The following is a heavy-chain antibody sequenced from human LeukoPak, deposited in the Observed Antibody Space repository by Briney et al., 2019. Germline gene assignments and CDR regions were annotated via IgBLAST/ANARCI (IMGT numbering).Heavy chain of an antibody. J-gene: IGHJ5*02. V-gene: IGHV4-59*01. Sequence: SETLSLTCTVSGGSISSYYWSWIRQPPRKGLEWIGYIYYSGSTNYNPSLKSRVTISVDTSKNQFSLKLSSVTAADTAVYYCARGPPDIVVVPAAKVWFDPWGQGTLVTVSS. CDR2: IYYSGST. CDR3: ARGPPDIVVVPAAKVWFDP. CDR1: GGSISSYY. D-gene: IGHD2-2*01.